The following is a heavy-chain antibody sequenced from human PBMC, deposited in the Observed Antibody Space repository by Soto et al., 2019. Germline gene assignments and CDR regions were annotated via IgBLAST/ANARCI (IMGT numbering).Heavy chain of an antibody. CDR2: ISYDGSNK. Sequence: QVQLVESGGGVDQPGRSLRLSCAASGFTFSGYGMHWVRQAPGKGLEWVAVISYDGSNKYYADSVKGRFTISRDNSKNTLYLQMNSLRAEDTAVYYCASDVDNFDYWGQGTLVTVSS. D-gene: IGHD5-12*01. V-gene: IGHV3-30*03. CDR1: GFTFSGYG. CDR3: ASDVDNFDY. J-gene: IGHJ4*02.